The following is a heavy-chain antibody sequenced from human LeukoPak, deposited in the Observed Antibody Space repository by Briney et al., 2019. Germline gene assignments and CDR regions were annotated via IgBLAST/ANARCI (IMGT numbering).Heavy chain of an antibody. V-gene: IGHV1-18*01. CDR1: GYTFTSYG. J-gene: IGHJ6*02. CDR2: ISAYNGNT. D-gene: IGHD3-10*01. CDR3: ARGVSWFGELLSYYYGMDV. Sequence: ASVMVSCKASGYTFTSYGISWVRQAPGQGLEWMGWISAYNGNTNYAQKLQGRVTMTTDTSTSTAYMELRSLRSDDTAVYYCARGVSWFGELLSYYYGMDVWGQGTTVTVSS.